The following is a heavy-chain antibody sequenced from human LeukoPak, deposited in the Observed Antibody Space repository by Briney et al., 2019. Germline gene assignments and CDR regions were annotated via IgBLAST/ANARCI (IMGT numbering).Heavy chain of an antibody. Sequence: ASVKVSCKASGYTFTGYYMHWVRKTPGQGLEWMGWINPNTGDTNYGRKFQGRGTMTSDTSINTAYMELRSLRSDDTAVYYCARSRRVGNGEYPDYWGQGTLVTVSS. D-gene: IGHD3-10*01. CDR1: GYTFTGYY. J-gene: IGHJ4*02. CDR3: ARSRRVGNGEYPDY. CDR2: INPNTGDT. V-gene: IGHV1-2*02.